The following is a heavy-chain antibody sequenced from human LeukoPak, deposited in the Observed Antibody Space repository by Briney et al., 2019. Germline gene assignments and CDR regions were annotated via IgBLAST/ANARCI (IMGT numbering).Heavy chain of an antibody. Sequence: GGSLRLSCAASGFTFSSYSMDWARQAPGKGLEWVSSISSSSSYIYYADSVKGRFTISRDNAKNSLYLQMNSLRAEDTAVYYCASGYQLLPSIVGAPSEGVYWGQGTLVTVSS. V-gene: IGHV3-21*01. J-gene: IGHJ4*02. CDR3: ASGYQLLPSIVGAPSEGVY. CDR2: ISSSSSYI. CDR1: GFTFSSYS. D-gene: IGHD2-2*01.